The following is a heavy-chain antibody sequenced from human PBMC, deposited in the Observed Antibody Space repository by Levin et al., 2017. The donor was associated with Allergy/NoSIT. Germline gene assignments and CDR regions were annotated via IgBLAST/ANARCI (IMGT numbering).Heavy chain of an antibody. J-gene: IGHJ4*02. V-gene: IGHV4-31*03. Sequence: SETLSLTCTVSGGSISSGGYYWIWLRQHPGKGLEWIGYIYYSGSTYSNPSLKSRVTISVDTSKNQFSLKLSSVTAADTAVYYCARTMVRGVISDYWGQGTLVTVAA. CDR2: IYYSGST. CDR3: ARTMVRGVISDY. D-gene: IGHD3-10*01. CDR1: GGSISSGGYY.